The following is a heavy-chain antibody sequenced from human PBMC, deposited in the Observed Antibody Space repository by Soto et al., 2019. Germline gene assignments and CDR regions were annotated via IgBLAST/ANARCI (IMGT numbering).Heavy chain of an antibody. CDR2: INHSGTT. V-gene: IGHV4-34*01. Sequence: WDTISLDCASCGGSVSGYDWGWTRQPPGRGLEWMGEINHSGTTNYNPSLKSRVTISIDTSKNQFSLKLSSVTAADTAIYYCARGRSHYGAGSLDWFDPWGQGTQVTVSS. CDR3: ARGRSHYGAGSLDWFDP. D-gene: IGHD3-10*01. J-gene: IGHJ5*02. CDR1: GGSVSGYD.